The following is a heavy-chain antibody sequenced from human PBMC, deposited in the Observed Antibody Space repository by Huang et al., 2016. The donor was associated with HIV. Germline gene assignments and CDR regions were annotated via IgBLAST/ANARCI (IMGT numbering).Heavy chain of an antibody. Sequence: QVQLVQSGAEVKKPGASVRVSCRASGYTFTSYDINWVRQATGQRPEWMGWMSGNSGNMGSTQNFQGRVIMTRNVSIDTAYMELSGLRSDDTAVYYCARSRILDFWGQGTLVIVSS. CDR2: MSGNSGNM. CDR1: GYTFTSYD. CDR3: ARSRILDF. J-gene: IGHJ4*01. V-gene: IGHV1-8*01.